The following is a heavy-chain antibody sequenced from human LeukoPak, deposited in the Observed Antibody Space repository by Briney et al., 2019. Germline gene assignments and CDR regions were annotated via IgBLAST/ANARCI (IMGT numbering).Heavy chain of an antibody. D-gene: IGHD1-1*01. J-gene: IGHJ6*02. V-gene: IGHV3-53*01. CDR3: ARDSETETGWYYYGMDV. CDR2: IYSGGST. CDR1: GFTVSNNY. Sequence: GGFLRLSCAVSGFTVSNNYMNWVRQAPGKGLEWVSVIYSGGSTYYADSVKGRFTITRDNSKNTVYLQMNSLRAEDTAVYYCARDSETETGWYYYGMDVWGQGTTVTVSS.